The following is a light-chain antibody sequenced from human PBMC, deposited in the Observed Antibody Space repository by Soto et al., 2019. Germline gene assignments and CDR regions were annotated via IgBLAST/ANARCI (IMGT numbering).Light chain of an antibody. CDR2: DAS. V-gene: IGKV1-33*01. J-gene: IGKJ4*01. Sequence: DIQMTQSPSSLSASVGDRVTITCRASQDISNYLNWYQQKPGKAPKLLIYDASNLETGVPSRFSGSGSGTDFTFTISSLRPEDIATYYCQQYDNLPPLTFGGGTKVEIK. CDR3: QQYDNLPPLT. CDR1: QDISNY.